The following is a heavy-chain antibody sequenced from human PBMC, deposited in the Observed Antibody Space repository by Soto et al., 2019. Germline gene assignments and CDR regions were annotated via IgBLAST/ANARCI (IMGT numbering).Heavy chain of an antibody. Sequence: QVQLQESGPGLVKPSETLSLTCTVSGGSISSYYWSWIRQPPGKGLEWIGYIYYSGSTNYNPSLKSRVTISVDTSKNQFSLKLSSVTAADTAVYYCARKTNLKDHRIAAAGPDDYYLLGWFDPLGQGTLVTVSS. J-gene: IGHJ5*02. CDR2: IYYSGST. CDR3: ARKTNLKDHRIAAAGPDDYYLLGWFDP. D-gene: IGHD6-13*01. CDR1: GGSISSYY. V-gene: IGHV4-59*01.